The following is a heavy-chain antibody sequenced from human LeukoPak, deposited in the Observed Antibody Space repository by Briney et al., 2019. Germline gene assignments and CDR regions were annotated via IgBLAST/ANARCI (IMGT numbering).Heavy chain of an antibody. J-gene: IGHJ4*02. CDR3: ARAGSTGSVDY. Sequence: GGSLRLSCAASGFTFSSYGMHWVRQAPGKGLEWVAVIWYDGSNKYYADSVKGRFTISRDNSKNTLYLQMNSLRAEDTAVYYCARAGSTGSVDYWGQGTLVTVSS. CDR1: GFTFSSYG. CDR2: IWYDGSNK. V-gene: IGHV3-33*01. D-gene: IGHD6-19*01.